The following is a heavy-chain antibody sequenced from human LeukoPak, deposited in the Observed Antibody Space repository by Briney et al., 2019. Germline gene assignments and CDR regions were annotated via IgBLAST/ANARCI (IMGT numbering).Heavy chain of an antibody. CDR2: ISAYNGNT. CDR1: GYTFTSYG. D-gene: IGHD3-22*01. V-gene: IGHV1-18*01. J-gene: IGHJ3*02. CDR3: ARGDRIYYDSSGYMRRAFDI. Sequence: ASVKVSCKASGYTFTSYGISWVRQAPGQGLEWTGWISAYNGNTNYAQKLQGRVTMTTDTSTSTAYMELRSLRSDDTAVYYCARGDRIYYDSSGYMRRAFDIWGQGTMVTVSS.